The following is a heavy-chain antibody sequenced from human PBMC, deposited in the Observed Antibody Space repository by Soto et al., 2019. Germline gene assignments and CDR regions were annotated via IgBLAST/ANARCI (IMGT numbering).Heavy chain of an antibody. CDR3: ARGSSGSYGRANWFDP. D-gene: IGHD1-26*01. CDR1: GYSFTSYW. J-gene: IGHJ5*02. V-gene: IGHV5-10-1*01. Sequence: RGESLKISCKGSGYSFTSYWISWVRQMPGKGLEWMGRIDPSDSYTNYSPSFQGHVTISADKSISTAYLQWSSLKASDTAMYYCARGSSGSYGRANWFDPWGQGTLVTVSS. CDR2: IDPSDSYT.